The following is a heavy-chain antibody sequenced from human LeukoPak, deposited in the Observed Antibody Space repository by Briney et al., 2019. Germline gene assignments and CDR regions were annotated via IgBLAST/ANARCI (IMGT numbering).Heavy chain of an antibody. V-gene: IGHV3-30-3*01. Sequence: GGSLRLSCAASGFTFSSYAMHWVRQAPGKGLEWVAVISYDGSNKYYADSVKGRFTISRDNPKNTLYLQMNSLRAEDTAVYYCARWAPYYDSSGLNYWGQGTLVTVSS. CDR2: ISYDGSNK. D-gene: IGHD3-22*01. J-gene: IGHJ4*02. CDR3: ARWAPYYDSSGLNY. CDR1: GFTFSSYA.